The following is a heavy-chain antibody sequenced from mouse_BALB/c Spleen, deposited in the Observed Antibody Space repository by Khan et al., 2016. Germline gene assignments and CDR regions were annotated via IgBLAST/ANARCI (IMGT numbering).Heavy chain of an antibody. CDR3: ARDDEDYDAWFAA. CDR1: GFSLTTSG. CDR2: IWAGGST. V-gene: IGHV2-9*02. J-gene: IGHJ3*01. Sequence: VELVESGPGLVAPSQSLSITCTVSGFSLTTSGVHWIRQPPGKGLDWLGVIWAGGSTDYNSAHMSRLTIPKDNSQHQVFLKMNSLQTVATALYYRARDDEDYDAWFAAWGQGTLVTVSA. D-gene: IGHD2-4*01.